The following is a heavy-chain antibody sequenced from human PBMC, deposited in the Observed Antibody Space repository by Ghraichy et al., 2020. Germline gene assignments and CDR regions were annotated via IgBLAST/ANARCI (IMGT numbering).Heavy chain of an antibody. V-gene: IGHV3-23*01. CDR3: AKKYRDYELLGPFDY. CDR1: GFTFSTTA. D-gene: IGHD4-17*01. Sequence: GGSLRLSCAASGFTFSTTAMSWVRQAPGKGLEWVSGISGSGGSIYYADSVKGRFTISRDNSKNTLYLQMNSLRAEDTAVYYCAKKYRDYELLGPFDYWGQGTLVTVSS. CDR2: ISGSGGSI. J-gene: IGHJ4*02.